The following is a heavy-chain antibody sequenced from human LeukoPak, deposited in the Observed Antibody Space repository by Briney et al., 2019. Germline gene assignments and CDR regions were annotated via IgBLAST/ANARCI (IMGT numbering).Heavy chain of an antibody. J-gene: IGHJ5*02. Sequence: ASVKVSCKASGGTFSGYAISWVRQAPGQGLEWMGGIIPIFGTANYAQKFQGRVTITTDESTSTAYMELSSLRSEDTAVYYCARNNKYSSSWPSGNWFDPWGQGTLVTVSS. CDR3: ARNNKYSSSWPSGNWFDP. V-gene: IGHV1-69*05. D-gene: IGHD6-13*01. CDR1: GGTFSGYA. CDR2: IIPIFGTA.